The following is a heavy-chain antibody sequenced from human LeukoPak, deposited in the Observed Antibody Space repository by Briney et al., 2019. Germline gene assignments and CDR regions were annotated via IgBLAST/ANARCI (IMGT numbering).Heavy chain of an antibody. CDR2: INNDGDST. V-gene: IGHV3-23*01. Sequence: GGSLRLSCAASGFSFNSYAMSWVRQAPGKGLEWVSAINNDGDSTYSADSVKGRFTASRDNSKNTLYLQMNSLRAEDAAVYYCAQQVGYCSSGNCYFTYWGQGTLVTVSS. CDR1: GFSFNSYA. J-gene: IGHJ1*01. CDR3: AQQVGYCSSGNCYFTY. D-gene: IGHD2-15*01.